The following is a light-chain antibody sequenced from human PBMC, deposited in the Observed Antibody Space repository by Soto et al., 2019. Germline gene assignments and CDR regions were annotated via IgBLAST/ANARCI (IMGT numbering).Light chain of an antibody. CDR3: QQLSNWPPRLT. CDR1: QSVSSY. CDR2: DAS. V-gene: IGKV3-11*01. Sequence: EIVLTQSPATLSLYPGERATLSCRASQSVSSYLAWYQQKPGQAPRLLIYDASNRATGIPARFSGSGSGTDFTLTICSLEPEDFSVYYCQQLSNWPPRLTVGGGTKVEIK. J-gene: IGKJ4*01.